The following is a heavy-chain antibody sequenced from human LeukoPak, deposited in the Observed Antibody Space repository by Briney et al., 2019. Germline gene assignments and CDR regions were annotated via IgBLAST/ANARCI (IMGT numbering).Heavy chain of an antibody. J-gene: IGHJ6*03. Sequence: PGGSLRLSCAASGFTFDDYAMHWVRQAPGKGLEWVSLISWGGGSTYYADSVKGRFTISRDNSKNSLYLQMNSLRAEDTALYYCAKAGVTAMVNRRDYYYYMDVWGKGTTVTVSS. CDR3: AKAGVTAMVNRRDYYYYMDV. D-gene: IGHD5-18*01. V-gene: IGHV3-43D*03. CDR2: ISWGGGST. CDR1: GFTFDDYA.